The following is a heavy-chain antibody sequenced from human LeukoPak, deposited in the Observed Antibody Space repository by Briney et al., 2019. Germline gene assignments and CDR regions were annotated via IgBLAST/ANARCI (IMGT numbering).Heavy chain of an antibody. CDR3: ARWSPHSSGWYFDY. CDR2: ISYSGST. V-gene: IGHV4-59*01. CDR1: GDSISSYY. Sequence: SETLSLTCIVSGDSISSYYWSWIRQPPGKGLEWIGYISYSGSTNYNPSLKSRVTISVDTSKNQFSLNLTSVTAADTAMYYCARWSPHSSGWYFDYWGQGTLVTVSS. J-gene: IGHJ4*02. D-gene: IGHD6-19*01.